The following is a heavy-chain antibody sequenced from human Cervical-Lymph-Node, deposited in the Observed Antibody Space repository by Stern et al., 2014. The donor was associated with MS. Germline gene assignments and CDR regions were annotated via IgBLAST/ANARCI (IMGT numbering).Heavy chain of an antibody. CDR2: ISNEGTKK. CDR1: GLTFSTYG. D-gene: IGHD6-19*01. CDR3: AKDRGSGWSLDY. Sequence: VQLVESGGGVVQPGRSLRLSWAGSGLTFSTYGMHWVRQAPGKGLEWVARISNEGTKKYYVDSVKGRFTISRDNAKNTMYVQMNSLRDEDTAVYYCAKDRGSGWSLDYWGQGTLVTVSS. V-gene: IGHV3-30*18. J-gene: IGHJ4*02.